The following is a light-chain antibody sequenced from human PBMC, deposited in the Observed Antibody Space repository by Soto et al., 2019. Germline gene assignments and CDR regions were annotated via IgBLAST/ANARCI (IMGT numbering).Light chain of an antibody. J-gene: IGKJ2*01. Sequence: EVVLTQSPGTLSLSPGERATLSCRASQSVSNNYLAWYQQKPGQSPKLLIFGSSDRATGIPDRFSGRGSGTDFTLTISSLEPEDFAEYYCQQYGSSPPYTFGQGTKLEIK. CDR1: QSVSNNY. CDR3: QQYGSSPPYT. CDR2: GSS. V-gene: IGKV3-20*01.